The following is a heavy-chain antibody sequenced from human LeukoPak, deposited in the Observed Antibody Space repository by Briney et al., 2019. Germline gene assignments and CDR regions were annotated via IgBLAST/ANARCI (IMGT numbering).Heavy chain of an antibody. CDR2: IGIGGTI. V-gene: IGHV3-23*01. D-gene: IGHD3-9*01. CDR1: GFIFNSYG. J-gene: IGHJ4*02. CDR3: ARELFTGTYSGPDY. Sequence: GGSLRLSCAGSGFIFNSYGLSWVRQTPGKGLEWVSFIGIGGTIYYADSVKGRFIISRDNAKNTLYLQMDSLRVEDTAVYYCARELFTGTYSGPDYWGQGTLVTVSS.